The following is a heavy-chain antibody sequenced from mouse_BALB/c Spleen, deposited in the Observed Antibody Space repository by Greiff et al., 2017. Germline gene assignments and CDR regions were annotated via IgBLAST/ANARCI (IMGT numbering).Heavy chain of an antibody. J-gene: IGHJ1*01. Sequence: VQLQQSGAELVRPGPSVKVSCKAPGYAFTNYLIEWVKQRPGQGLEGMGVINPGSGGHHYNEKFTGKATLTADKSSSTAYMQLSSLTSDDSAVDFCARVDPYYWYFDVWGAGTTVTVSS. V-gene: IGHV1-54*03. CDR2: INPGSGGH. CDR3: ARVDPYYWYFDV. CDR1: GYAFTNYL.